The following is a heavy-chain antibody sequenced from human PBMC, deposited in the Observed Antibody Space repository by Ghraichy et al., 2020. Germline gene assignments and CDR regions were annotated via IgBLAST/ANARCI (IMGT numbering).Heavy chain of an antibody. Sequence: SETLSLTCSISGVSMKSYYWSWIRQPPGKGLEWIGYIFTTGSTNYNPSLKSRVTMSVDTSQNQFSLRLSSVTAADTAVYYCARHRDYYYGLDVWGQGTTVTVSS. CDR1: GVSMKSYY. J-gene: IGHJ6*02. V-gene: IGHV4-4*09. CDR2: IFTTGST. CDR3: ARHRDYYYGLDV.